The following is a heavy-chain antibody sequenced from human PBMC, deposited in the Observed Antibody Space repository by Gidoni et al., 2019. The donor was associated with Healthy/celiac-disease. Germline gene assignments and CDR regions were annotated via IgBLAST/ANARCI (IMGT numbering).Heavy chain of an antibody. V-gene: IGHV4-38-2*01. D-gene: IGHD4-17*01. Sequence: QVQLQESGPGLVKPSETLSLTFAVSGYSISSGYYWCWIRQPPGKGLEWIGSIYHSGSTYYNPSIKSRVTISVDTAKNQFSLKLSSVTAADTAVYYCARTVTTIIDYWGQGTLVTVSS. J-gene: IGHJ4*02. CDR2: IYHSGST. CDR1: GYSISSGYY. CDR3: ARTVTTIIDY.